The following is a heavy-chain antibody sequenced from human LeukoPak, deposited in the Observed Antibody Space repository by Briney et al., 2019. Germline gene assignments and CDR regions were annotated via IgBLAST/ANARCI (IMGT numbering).Heavy chain of an antibody. J-gene: IGHJ4*02. D-gene: IGHD4-17*01. Sequence: PGGSLRLSCAASGFTFSTYGMSWVRQAPGKGLEWVSTISGSGGTTNYADSVKGRFTISRDNSKNTLYLQMNSLRAEDTAVYYCAKDQRMTTVVTPDYWGQGILVTVSS. V-gene: IGHV3-23*01. CDR3: AKDQRMTTVVTPDY. CDR2: ISGSGGTT. CDR1: GFTFSTYG.